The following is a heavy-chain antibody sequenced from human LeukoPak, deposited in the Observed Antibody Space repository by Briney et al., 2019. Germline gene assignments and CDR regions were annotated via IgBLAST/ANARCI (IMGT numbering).Heavy chain of an antibody. CDR3: ARGDMVRGVIITLNWFNP. CDR1: GFILSDHY. Sequence: LRLSCAASGFILSDHYIDWVRQHPGKGLEWIGYVYYTGSTYYNPSLKSRVTISVDTSENQFSLQLSSVTAADTAVYYCARGDMVRGVIITLNWFNPWGQGTLVTVSS. D-gene: IGHD3-10*01. CDR2: VYYTGST. J-gene: IGHJ5*02. V-gene: IGHV4-31*02.